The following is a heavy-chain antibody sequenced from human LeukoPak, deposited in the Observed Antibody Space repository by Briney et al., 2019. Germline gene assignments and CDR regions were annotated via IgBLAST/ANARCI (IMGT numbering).Heavy chain of an antibody. Sequence: PSETLSLTCTVSGGSISSGGYYWSWLRQHPGKGLEWIGYIYYSGSTYYNPSLKSRVTMSVDTSKNQFSLKLSSVTAADTAVYCARDEPATAIPGFYYYYGMDVWGQGTTVTVSS. V-gene: IGHV4-31*03. CDR3: ARDEPATAIPGFYYYYGMDV. CDR2: IYYSGST. J-gene: IGHJ6*02. CDR1: GGSISSGGYY. D-gene: IGHD2-2*02.